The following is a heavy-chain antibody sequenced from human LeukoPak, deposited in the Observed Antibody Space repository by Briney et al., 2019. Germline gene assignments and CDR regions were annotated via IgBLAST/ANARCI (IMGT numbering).Heavy chain of an antibody. Sequence: SETLYLTCTVSGYSISSGYYWGWIRQPPGKGLEWIGSIYHSGSTYYNPSLKSRVTISVDTSKNQVSLKLSSVTAADTAVYYCARVLGPFDYWGQGTLVTASS. CDR3: ARVLGPFDY. CDR1: GYSISSGYY. J-gene: IGHJ4*02. CDR2: IYHSGST. V-gene: IGHV4-38-2*02.